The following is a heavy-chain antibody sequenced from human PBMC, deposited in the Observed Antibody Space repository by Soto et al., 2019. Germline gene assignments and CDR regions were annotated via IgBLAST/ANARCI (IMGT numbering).Heavy chain of an antibody. D-gene: IGHD2-15*01. J-gene: IGHJ6*03. V-gene: IGHV3-30*18. Sequence: GGSLRLSCAASGFTFSSYGMHWVRQAPGKGLEWVAVISYDGSNKYYADSVKGRFTISRDNSKNTLYLQMNSLRAEDTAVYYCAKDGGYLLIYIDVWGKGTTVTVSS. CDR1: GFTFSSYG. CDR2: ISYDGSNK. CDR3: AKDGGYLLIYIDV.